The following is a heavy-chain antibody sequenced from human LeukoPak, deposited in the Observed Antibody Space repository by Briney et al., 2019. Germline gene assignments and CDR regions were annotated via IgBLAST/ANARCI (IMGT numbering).Heavy chain of an antibody. J-gene: IGHJ5*02. V-gene: IGHV4-59*01. CDR3: ARAGSKLLWFGELSIGFDP. CDR1: GGSISSYY. CDR2: IYYSGST. Sequence: SETLSLTCTVSGGSISSYYWSWIRQPPGKGLEWIGYIYYSGSTNYNPSLKSRVTISLDTSKNQFSLRLSSVTAADTAVYYCARAGSKLLWFGELSIGFDPWGQGTLVTVSS. D-gene: IGHD3-10*01.